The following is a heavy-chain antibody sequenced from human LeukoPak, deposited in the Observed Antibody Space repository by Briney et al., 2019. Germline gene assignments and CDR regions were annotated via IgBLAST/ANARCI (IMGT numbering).Heavy chain of an antibody. CDR3: ARREYYYDSSGYHYYFDY. D-gene: IGHD3-22*01. CDR2: TYPGDSDT. CDR1: GYSFTSYW. Sequence: GESLKISCKGSGYSFTSYWIGWVRQMPGKGLECMGITYPGDSDTTYSPSFQGQVTISADKSIGTAYLQWSSLKASDTAMYYCARREYYYDSSGYHYYFDYWGQGTLVTVSS. J-gene: IGHJ4*02. V-gene: IGHV5-51*01.